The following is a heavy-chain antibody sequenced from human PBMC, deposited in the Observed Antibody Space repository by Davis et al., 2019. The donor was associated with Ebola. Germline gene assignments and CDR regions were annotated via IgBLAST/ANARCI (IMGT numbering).Heavy chain of an antibody. D-gene: IGHD3-9*01. J-gene: IGHJ4*02. V-gene: IGHV3-74*01. CDR3: ARGPRRYFDWLIDY. CDR1: GFTFSIYW. CDR2: INSDGSTT. Sequence: GESLKISCAASGFTFSIYWMHWVRHAPGKGLVWLSRINSDGSTTGYADSVKGRFAMSRDNAKNTLYLQMNSLRAEDTAVYYCARGPRRYFDWLIDYWGQGTLVTVSS.